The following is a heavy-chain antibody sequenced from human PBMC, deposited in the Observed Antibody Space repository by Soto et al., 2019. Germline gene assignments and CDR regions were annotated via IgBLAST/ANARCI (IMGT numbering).Heavy chain of an antibody. CDR3: ARDGGDGITMVRGVFDY. CDR1: AGSISSYY. Sequence: SETLSLTCTVSAGSISSYYWSWIRQPAGKGLEWIGRIYTSGSTNYNPSLKSRVTTSVDTSKNQFSLKLSSVTAADTAVYYCARDGGDGITMVRGVFDYWGQGTLVTVSS. D-gene: IGHD3-10*01. J-gene: IGHJ4*02. V-gene: IGHV4-4*07. CDR2: IYTSGST.